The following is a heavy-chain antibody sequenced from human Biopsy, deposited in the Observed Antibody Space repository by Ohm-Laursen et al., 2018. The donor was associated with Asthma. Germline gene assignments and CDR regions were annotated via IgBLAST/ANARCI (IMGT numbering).Heavy chain of an antibody. CDR1: GGTFSNFA. V-gene: IGHV1-69*13. Sequence: SVKVSCKAPGGTFSNFAISWVRQAPGQGLEWLGGIMTVFGTTNYAQKIQGRVTINADESTSTAYMEVTSLRSEDTAIYYCARCQVGYSSGWSLLLKKIYYSGMDVWGQGNAVTVSS. CDR3: ARCQVGYSSGWSLLLKKIYYSGMDV. CDR2: IMTVFGTT. D-gene: IGHD6-19*01. J-gene: IGHJ6*02.